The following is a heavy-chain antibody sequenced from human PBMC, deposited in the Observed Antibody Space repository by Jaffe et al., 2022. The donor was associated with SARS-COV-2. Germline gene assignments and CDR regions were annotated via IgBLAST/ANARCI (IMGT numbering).Heavy chain of an antibody. Sequence: EVQLVESGGGLIQPGGSLRLSCAASGFNVTNNYMSWVRQAPGKGLEWVSVVYAGGTSYYADAVRGRFAISRDDSKNTIYLQMNRLRAEDTAVYYCAGDALYGQSRFFDYWGQGTLVTVSS. CDR3: AGDALYGQSRFFDY. V-gene: IGHV3-53*01. CDR2: VYAGGTS. CDR1: GFNVTNNY. D-gene: IGHD3-10*01. J-gene: IGHJ4*01.